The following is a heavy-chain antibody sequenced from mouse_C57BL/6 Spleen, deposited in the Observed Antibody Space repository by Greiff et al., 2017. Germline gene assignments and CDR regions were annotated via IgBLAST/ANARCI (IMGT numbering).Heavy chain of an antibody. CDR1: GYSITSGYY. V-gene: IGHV3-6*01. J-gene: IGHJ4*01. Sequence: DVQLQESGPGLVKPSQSLSLTCPVTGYSITSGYYWNWIRQFPGNKLEWMGYISYDGSNNYNPSLKNRISITRDTSKNQFFLKLNSVTTEDTATYYCARAGYSYAMDYWGQGTSVTVSS. CDR2: ISYDGSN. CDR3: ARAGYSYAMDY. D-gene: IGHD2-3*01.